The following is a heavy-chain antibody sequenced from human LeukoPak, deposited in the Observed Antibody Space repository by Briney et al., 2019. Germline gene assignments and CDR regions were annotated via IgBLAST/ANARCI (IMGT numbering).Heavy chain of an antibody. J-gene: IGHJ6*03. V-gene: IGHV4-39*07. CDR3: AGTMVRGVITNYYYYYMDV. D-gene: IGHD3-10*01. CDR2: IYTSGST. Sequence: SETLSLTCTVSGGSISSSSYYWGWIRQPPGKGLEWIGRIYTSGSTNYNPSLKSRVTMSVDTSKNQFSLKLSSVTAADTAVYYCAGTMVRGVITNYYYYYMDVWGKGTTVTISS. CDR1: GGSISSSSYY.